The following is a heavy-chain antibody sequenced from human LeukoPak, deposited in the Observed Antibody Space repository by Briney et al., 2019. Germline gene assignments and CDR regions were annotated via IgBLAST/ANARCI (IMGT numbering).Heavy chain of an antibody. J-gene: IGHJ4*02. Sequence: SQTLSLTCTVSGGSISSGDYYWSLIRQPPGKGLEWIGYIYYSGSTYYNPSLKSRVTISVDTSKNQFSQKLSSVTAADTAVYYCARALQYQLPSHFDYWGQGTLVTVSS. V-gene: IGHV4-30-4*01. CDR3: ARALQYQLPSHFDY. CDR1: GGSISSGDYY. CDR2: IYYSGST. D-gene: IGHD2-2*01.